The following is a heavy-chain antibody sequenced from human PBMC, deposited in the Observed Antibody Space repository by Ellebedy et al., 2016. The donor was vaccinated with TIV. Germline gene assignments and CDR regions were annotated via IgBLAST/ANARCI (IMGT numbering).Heavy chain of an antibody. CDR2: INHSGST. CDR3: ARGGVGYQLLLYYYYGMDV. V-gene: IGHV4-34*01. Sequence: GSLRLXXAVYGGSFSGYYWSWIRQPPGKGLEWIGEINHSGSTNYNPSLKSRVTISVDTSKNQFSLKLSSVTAADTAVYYCARGGVGYQLLLYYYYGMDVWGQGTTVTVSS. J-gene: IGHJ6*02. D-gene: IGHD2-2*01. CDR1: GGSFSGYY.